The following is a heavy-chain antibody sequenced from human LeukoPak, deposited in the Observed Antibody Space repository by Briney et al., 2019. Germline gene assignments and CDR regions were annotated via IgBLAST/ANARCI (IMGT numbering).Heavy chain of an antibody. J-gene: IGHJ5*02. Sequence: PSQTLSLTCTVSGGSISSGGYYWSWIRQPPGKGLEWIGYIYHSGSTYYNPFLKSRVTISVDRSKNQFSLKLSSVTAADTAVYYCARIPFITGTPGGFDPWGQGTLVTVSS. V-gene: IGHV4-30-2*01. CDR2: IYHSGST. CDR3: ARIPFITGTPGGFDP. CDR1: GGSISSGGYY. D-gene: IGHD1-20*01.